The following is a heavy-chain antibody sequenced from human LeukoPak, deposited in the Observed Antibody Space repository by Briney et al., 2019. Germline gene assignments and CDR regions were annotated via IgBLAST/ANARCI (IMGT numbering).Heavy chain of an antibody. D-gene: IGHD6-13*01. V-gene: IGHV3-13*01. CDR2: IGTAGDT. J-gene: IGHJ4*02. CDR1: GFTFSSYD. CDR3: ARSSTIGAAGLFDH. Sequence: GGSLRLSCAASGFTFSSYDMHWVRQATGKGLEWVSAIGTAGDTYYPGSVKGRFTISRENAKNSLYLQMNSLRAGDTAVYYCARSSTIGAAGLFDHWGQGTLVTVSS.